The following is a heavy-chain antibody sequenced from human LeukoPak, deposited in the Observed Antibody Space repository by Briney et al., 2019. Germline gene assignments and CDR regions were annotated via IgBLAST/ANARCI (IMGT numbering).Heavy chain of an antibody. Sequence: ASVHVSCKASGYTFSDYYIKWVRQAPGQGLEWMGTINPRGGSTRHAQRFQGRVTMTRDTSTSTLYMELSSLTSEDTAVYYCARKFGGSGYYFDYWGQGTLVTVSS. V-gene: IGHV1-46*01. J-gene: IGHJ4*02. D-gene: IGHD2-15*01. CDR2: INPRGGST. CDR3: ARKFGGSGYYFDY. CDR1: GYTFSDYY.